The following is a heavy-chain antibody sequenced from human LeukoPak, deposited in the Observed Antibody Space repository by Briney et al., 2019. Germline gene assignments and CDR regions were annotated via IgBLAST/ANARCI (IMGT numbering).Heavy chain of an antibody. J-gene: IGHJ6*03. CDR3: ARDHFMVRGVRNYYYYMDV. Sequence: ASVRVSCTASGGTFSSYAISWVRQAPGQGLEWMGGIIPIFGTANYAQKFQGRVTITADESTSTAYMELSSLRSEDTAVYYCARDHFMVRGVRNYYYYMDVWGKGTTVTISS. CDR1: GGTFSSYA. V-gene: IGHV1-69*13. CDR2: IIPIFGTA. D-gene: IGHD3-10*01.